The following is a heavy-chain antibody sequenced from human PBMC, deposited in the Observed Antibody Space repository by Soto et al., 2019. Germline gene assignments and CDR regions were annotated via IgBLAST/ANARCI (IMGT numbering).Heavy chain of an antibody. J-gene: IGHJ4*02. CDR3: ARVERFGELLPDY. CDR1: GGSISSGGYY. V-gene: IGHV4-31*03. D-gene: IGHD3-10*01. CDR2: IYYSGST. Sequence: SETLSLTCTVSGGSISSGGYYWSWIRQHPGKGLEWIGYIYYSGSTYYNPSLKSRVTISVDTSKNQFSLKLSSVTAADTAVYYCARVERFGELLPDYWGQGTLVTVSS.